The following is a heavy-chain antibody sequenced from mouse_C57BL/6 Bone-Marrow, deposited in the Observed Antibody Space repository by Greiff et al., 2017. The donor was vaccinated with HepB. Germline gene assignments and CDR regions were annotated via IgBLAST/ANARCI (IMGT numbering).Heavy chain of an antibody. V-gene: IGHV1-69*01. D-gene: IGHD1-1*01. Sequence: VQLQQPGAELVMPGASVKLSCKASGYTFTSYWMHWVKQRPGQGLEWIGEIDPSDSYTNYNQKFKGKSTLTVDKSSSTAYMQLSSLTSEDSAVYYCATHYGSSSYYFDYWGQGTTLTVSS. CDR3: ATHYGSSSYYFDY. J-gene: IGHJ2*01. CDR2: IDPSDSYT. CDR1: GYTFTSYW.